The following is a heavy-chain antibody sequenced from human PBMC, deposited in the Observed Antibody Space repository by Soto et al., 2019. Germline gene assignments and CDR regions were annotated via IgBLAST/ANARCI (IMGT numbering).Heavy chain of an antibody. Sequence: GASVKVSCKASGYTFSNYAISWVRQAPGQGLEWMGWTSPYGDHSIYAQNFQGRVTMTSDTSTSTAYMEVRNLRSDDTAVYYCAREFQVQGYCPYGVCSSVWGQGTTVTVSS. CDR1: GYTFSNYA. D-gene: IGHD2-8*01. J-gene: IGHJ6*02. CDR2: TSPYGDHS. V-gene: IGHV1-18*01. CDR3: AREFQVQGYCPYGVCSSV.